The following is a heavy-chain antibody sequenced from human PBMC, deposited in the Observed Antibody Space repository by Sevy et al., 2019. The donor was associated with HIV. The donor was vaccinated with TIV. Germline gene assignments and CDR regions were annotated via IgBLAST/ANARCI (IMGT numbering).Heavy chain of an antibody. CDR2: ISSSSYI. J-gene: IGHJ6*02. CDR1: GFTFSSYS. Sequence: GGSLRLSCAASGFTFSSYSMNWVRQAPGKGLEWVSSISSSSYIYYADSVKGRFTISRDNAKNSLYLQMNSLRAEDTAVYYCARDRGSTSHYYYYGMDVWGQGTTVTVSS. V-gene: IGHV3-21*01. CDR3: ARDRGSTSHYYYYGMDV. D-gene: IGHD2-2*01.